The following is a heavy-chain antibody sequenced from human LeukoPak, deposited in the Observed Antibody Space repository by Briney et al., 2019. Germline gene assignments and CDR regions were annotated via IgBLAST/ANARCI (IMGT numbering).Heavy chain of an antibody. V-gene: IGHV3-7*01. Sequence: GGSLRLSCAASGFTFSSYWMSWVRQAPGKGLEWVANIKQDGSEKYYVDSVKGRFTISRDNAKNTLYLQMKSLRAEDTAVYYCARDTYVFYNGSAFNWFDPWGQGTLVTVSS. J-gene: IGHJ5*02. CDR3: ARDTYVFYNGSAFNWFDP. CDR1: GFTFSSYW. CDR2: IKQDGSEK. D-gene: IGHD5-24*01.